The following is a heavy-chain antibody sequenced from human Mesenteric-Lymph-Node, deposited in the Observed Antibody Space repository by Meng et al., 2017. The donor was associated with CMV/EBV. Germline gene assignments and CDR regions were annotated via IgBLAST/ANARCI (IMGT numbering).Heavy chain of an antibody. CDR2: IYYSGSA. Sequence: GSLRLSCNVSGGSISGDYWSWIRQPPGKGLEWIAYIYYSGSANYNPSLKSRVTMSLDRSWNQFSLRLSSVTAADTAVYYCARDGDEYSFDYWGQGMLVTVSS. V-gene: IGHV4-59*01. J-gene: IGHJ4*02. CDR1: GGSISGDY. D-gene: IGHD6-6*01. CDR3: ARDGDEYSFDY.